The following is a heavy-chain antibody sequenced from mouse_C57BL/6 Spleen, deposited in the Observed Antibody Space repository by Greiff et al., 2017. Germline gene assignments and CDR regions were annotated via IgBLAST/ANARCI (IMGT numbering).Heavy chain of an antibody. Sequence: VQLQQPGAELVKPGASVKLSCKASGYTFTSYWMHWVKQRPGRGLEWIGRIDPNSGGTKYNEKFKSKATLTVDKPSSTAYMQLISLTSECSAVNYCARPSTANSSLGYWGQGTTLTVSS. CDR3: ARPSTANSSLGY. CDR2: IDPNSGGT. V-gene: IGHV1-72*01. D-gene: IGHD1-2*01. CDR1: GYTFTSYW. J-gene: IGHJ2*01.